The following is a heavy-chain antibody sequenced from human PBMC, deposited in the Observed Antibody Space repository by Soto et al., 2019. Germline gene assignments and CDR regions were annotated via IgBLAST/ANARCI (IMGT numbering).Heavy chain of an antibody. Sequence: GGSLRLSCAASGFTFSNYWMSWVRQAPGKGLVWVANIKPDGSEKWFVDSVKGRFTISRDNAKNSLSLQMNSLRAEDTAVYYCARGDYYDSSGPFSDAFDVWGQGTMVTVSS. J-gene: IGHJ3*01. D-gene: IGHD3-22*01. CDR1: GFTFSNYW. CDR3: ARGDYYDSSGPFSDAFDV. V-gene: IGHV3-7*04. CDR2: IKPDGSEK.